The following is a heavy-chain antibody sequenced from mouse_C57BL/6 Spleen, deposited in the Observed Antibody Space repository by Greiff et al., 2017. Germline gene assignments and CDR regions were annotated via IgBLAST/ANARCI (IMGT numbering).Heavy chain of an antibody. CDR1: GYTFTSYT. Sequence: QVQLKQSGAELARPGASVKMSCKASGYTFTSYTMHWVKQRPGQGLEWIGYINPSSGYTKYNQKFKDKATLTADKSSSTAYMQLSSLTSEDSAVYYCASYGYDGGYAMDYWGQGTSVTVSS. J-gene: IGHJ4*01. CDR3: ASYGYDGGYAMDY. CDR2: INPSSGYT. V-gene: IGHV1-4*01. D-gene: IGHD2-2*01.